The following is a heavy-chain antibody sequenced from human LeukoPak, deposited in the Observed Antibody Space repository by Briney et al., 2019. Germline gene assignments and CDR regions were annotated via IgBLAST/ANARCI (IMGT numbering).Heavy chain of an antibody. J-gene: IGHJ5*02. Sequence: GASVKVSCKASGGTFSSYAISWVRQAPGQGLEWMGGIIPIFGTANYAQKFQGRVTITADKSTSTAYMELSSLRSEDTAVYYCARITMVRGVMNWFDPWGQGTLVTVSS. CDR1: GGTFSSYA. CDR3: ARITMVRGVMNWFDP. CDR2: IIPIFGTA. D-gene: IGHD3-10*01. V-gene: IGHV1-69*06.